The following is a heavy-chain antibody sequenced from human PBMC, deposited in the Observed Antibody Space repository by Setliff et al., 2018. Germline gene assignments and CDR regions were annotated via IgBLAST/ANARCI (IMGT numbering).Heavy chain of an antibody. CDR1: GGSISTYY. V-gene: IGHV4-4*07. CDR2: VFVSGST. D-gene: IGHD6-19*01. Sequence: SETLSLTCTVSGGSISTYYWSWIRRPAGKGLEWIGRVFVSGSTNYNPSLKSRVTMSVDTSKNQFSLKLTSVTAADTAMYYCARDTSSDWAAWFDPWSQGILVTISS. J-gene: IGHJ5*02. CDR3: ARDTSSDWAAWFDP.